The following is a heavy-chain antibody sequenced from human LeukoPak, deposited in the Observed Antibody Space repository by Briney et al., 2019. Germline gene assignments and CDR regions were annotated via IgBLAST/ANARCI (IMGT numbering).Heavy chain of an antibody. CDR1: GFTVSSNY. J-gene: IGHJ6*02. CDR2: IYSGGST. V-gene: IGHV3-66*01. Sequence: GGSLRLSCAASGFTVSSNYMSWVRQAPGKGLEWVSVIYSGGSTYYADSVKGRFTISRDNSKNTLYLQMNSLRAEDTAVYYCARDYNGSGSYRDGMDVWGQGTTVTVSS. CDR3: ARDYNGSGSYRDGMDV. D-gene: IGHD3-10*01.